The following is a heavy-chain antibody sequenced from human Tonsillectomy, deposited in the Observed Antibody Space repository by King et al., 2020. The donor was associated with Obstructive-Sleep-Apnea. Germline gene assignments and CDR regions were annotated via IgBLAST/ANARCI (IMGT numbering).Heavy chain of an antibody. CDR1: GFTFSRYA. Sequence: VQLVESGGGVVQPGRSLRLSCAASGFTFSRYALHWVRQAPGKGLEWGALITSDGSNKYYADSVNGRFTISRDNSKNTLYLQMNSLRAEETAVYYCARDRGDVVIPAVRGWEGGMDVWGQGTTVSVSS. D-gene: IGHD2-2*01. CDR3: ARDRGDVVIPAVRGWEGGMDV. J-gene: IGHJ6*02. CDR2: ITSDGSNK. V-gene: IGHV3-30*04.